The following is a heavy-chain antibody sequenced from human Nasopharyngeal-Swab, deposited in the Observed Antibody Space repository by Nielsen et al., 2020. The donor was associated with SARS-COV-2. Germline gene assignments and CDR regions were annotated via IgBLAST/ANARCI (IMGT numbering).Heavy chain of an antibody. CDR2: TYYRSKWYN. J-gene: IGHJ6*02. V-gene: IGHV6-1*01. Sequence: WIRQSPSRGLEWLGRTYYRSKWYNDYAVSVKSRITINPDTSKIQFSLQLNSVTPEDTAVYYCARDVTIFGVVIFYGMDVWGQGTTVTVSS. D-gene: IGHD3-3*01. CDR3: ARDVTIFGVVIFYGMDV.